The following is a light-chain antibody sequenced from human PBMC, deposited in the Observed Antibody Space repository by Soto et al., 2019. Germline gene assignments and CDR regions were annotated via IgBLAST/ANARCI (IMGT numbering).Light chain of an antibody. V-gene: IGKV3-15*01. Sequence: VMTQSPATLSVSPGERATLSCRASQSVSRNLAWYQLRPGQAPRLLIYGASTRATGIPARFSGSGSGTEFTLTISSLQYEDFALYYCQQYNKWPLFTFGPGTRVDIK. J-gene: IGKJ3*01. CDR2: GAS. CDR3: QQYNKWPLFT. CDR1: QSVSRN.